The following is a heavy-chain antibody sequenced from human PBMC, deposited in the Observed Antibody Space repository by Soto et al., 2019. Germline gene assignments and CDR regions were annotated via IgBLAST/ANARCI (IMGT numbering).Heavy chain of an antibody. D-gene: IGHD3-22*01. CDR3: ARDSGYEGSGYDDFDI. CDR1: GYTFTGYY. J-gene: IGHJ3*02. V-gene: IGHV1-2*02. CDR2: INHNSGGT. Sequence: ASVKVSCKASGYTFTGYYMHWVRQAPGQGLEWMGWINHNSGGTNYAQKLQGRVTMTRDTSISTAYMELSRLRSDDTAVYYCARDSGYEGSGYDDFDIWGQGTMVTVSS.